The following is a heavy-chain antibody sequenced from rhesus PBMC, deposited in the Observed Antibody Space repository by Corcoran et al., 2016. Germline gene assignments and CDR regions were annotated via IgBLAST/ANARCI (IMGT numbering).Heavy chain of an antibody. J-gene: IGHJ1*01. CDR2: ITYSGST. D-gene: IGHD1-20*01. CDR1: GGSISSGYYY. V-gene: IGHV4-122*02. Sequence: QVQLQESGPGLVKPSETLSLTCAVSGGSISSGYYYWSWIRQPPGKGLEWIGYITYSGSTSYNPSLKSRVTISRDTSKNQFSLKLSSVTAADTGVYYCARAYSWNTPPGGYFEFWGQGALVTVSS. CDR3: ARAYSWNTPPGGYFEF.